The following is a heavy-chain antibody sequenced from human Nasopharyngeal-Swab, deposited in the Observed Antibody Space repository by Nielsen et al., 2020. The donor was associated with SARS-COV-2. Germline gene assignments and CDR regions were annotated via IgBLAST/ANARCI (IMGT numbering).Heavy chain of an antibody. CDR2: ISSTNNFI. V-gene: IGHV3-21*01. J-gene: IGHJ6*02. CDR1: EFTFSDYV. CDR3: TRGGYTHSMDV. D-gene: IGHD5-18*01. Sequence: GESLKISCSVSEFTFSDYVMNWVRQAPGKGLEWVSSISSTNNFIFYADSVKGRFTISRDNAKNTLSLQMNSLRDEDSAMYYCTRGGYTHSMDVWGQGTTVTVSS.